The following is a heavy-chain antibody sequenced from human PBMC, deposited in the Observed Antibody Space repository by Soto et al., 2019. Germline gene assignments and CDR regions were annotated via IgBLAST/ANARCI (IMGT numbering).Heavy chain of an antibody. CDR1: GGSMSSYY. Sequence: PSETLSLTCTVSGGSMSSYYWSWIRQPPGKGLEWIGYIFYSGSTNYNPSLKSRVTISLDTSKNQFSLKLSPVTSADTAVYHCARGGYSYGSWYWFDPWGPGTLVTVSS. CDR3: ARGGYSYGSWYWFDP. V-gene: IGHV4-59*01. J-gene: IGHJ5*02. D-gene: IGHD5-18*01. CDR2: IFYSGST.